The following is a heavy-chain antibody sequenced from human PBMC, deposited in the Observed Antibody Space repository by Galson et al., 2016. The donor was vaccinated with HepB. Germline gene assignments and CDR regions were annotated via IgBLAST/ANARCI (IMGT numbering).Heavy chain of an antibody. J-gene: IGHJ4*02. V-gene: IGHV3-74*01. CDR3: ARIGHGYSYGNGFDY. D-gene: IGHD5-18*01. Sequence: SLRLPCAASGIALNDSWQHWVGHAPGTGLVWVSRINNVGSDTNYADSVKGRFTISRDNSKNTLYLQMDGLRVEDTAVYYCARIGHGYSYGNGFDYWGQGTLVAVSS. CDR2: INNVGSDT. CDR1: GIALNDSW.